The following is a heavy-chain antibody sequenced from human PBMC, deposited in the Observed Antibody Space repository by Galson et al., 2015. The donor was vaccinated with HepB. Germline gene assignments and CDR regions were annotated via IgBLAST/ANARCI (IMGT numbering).Heavy chain of an antibody. Sequence: SLRLSCAASGFTFSDHYIDWVRQAPGKGLEWVGRSRNRANSYTIEYAASVKGRFTFSRDDSKSSLYLQMNSLKTEDTAVYYCARASWASGSYCAYWGQGTLVTVSS. J-gene: IGHJ4*02. V-gene: IGHV3-72*01. CDR1: GFTFSDHY. D-gene: IGHD1-26*01. CDR3: ARASWASGSYCAY. CDR2: SRNRANSYTI.